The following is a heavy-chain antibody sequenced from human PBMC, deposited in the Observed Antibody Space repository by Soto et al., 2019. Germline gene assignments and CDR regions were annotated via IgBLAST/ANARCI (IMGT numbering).Heavy chain of an antibody. CDR2: IIPIFGTA. D-gene: IGHD6-6*01. Sequence: SVKVSCKASGGTFSSYAISWVRQAPGQGLEWMGGIIPIFGTANYAQKFQGRVTITADESTSTAYMELSSLRSEDTAVYYCAREKQLGFGAFDIWGQGKMVTVSS. V-gene: IGHV1-69*13. CDR1: GGTFSSYA. CDR3: AREKQLGFGAFDI. J-gene: IGHJ3*02.